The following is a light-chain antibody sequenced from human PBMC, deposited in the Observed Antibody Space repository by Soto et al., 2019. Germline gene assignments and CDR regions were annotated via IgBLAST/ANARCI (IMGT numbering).Light chain of an antibody. V-gene: IGKV1-27*01. J-gene: IGKJ1*01. Sequence: DLQMTQSPSSLSASVGDRVTITCRASQGISNYLAWYQQNPGKVPKLLIYAASTLHSGVPSRFSGSGSGTDFTLTISSLQPEDVATYYCQKDNSAPWTFGQGTKVDIK. CDR3: QKDNSAPWT. CDR2: AAS. CDR1: QGISNY.